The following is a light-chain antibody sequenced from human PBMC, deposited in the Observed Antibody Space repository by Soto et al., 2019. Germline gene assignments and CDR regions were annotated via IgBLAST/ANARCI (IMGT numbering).Light chain of an antibody. Sequence: QMTQSPSTLSASVGDRVTITCRASQSISSWLAWYQQKPGKAPKLLIYDASSLESGVPSRFSGSGSGTEFTLTISSLQPDDFATYYCQQYNSYSRTFGQGTKVDIK. V-gene: IGKV1-5*01. CDR1: QSISSW. CDR3: QQYNSYSRT. CDR2: DAS. J-gene: IGKJ1*01.